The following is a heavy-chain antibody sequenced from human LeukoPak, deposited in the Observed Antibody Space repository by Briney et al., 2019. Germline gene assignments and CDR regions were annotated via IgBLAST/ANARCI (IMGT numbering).Heavy chain of an antibody. Sequence: GGSLRLSCAASGFTFSNYGMNWVRQAPGKGLEWVSSISSSSRYISYADSVKGRFTISRDNAKNSLYLQMNSLRVEDTAVYYCARDPLYCGGDCYHDYWGQGTLVTVSS. D-gene: IGHD2-21*02. J-gene: IGHJ4*02. V-gene: IGHV3-21*01. CDR3: ARDPLYCGGDCYHDY. CDR2: ISSSSRYI. CDR1: GFTFSNYG.